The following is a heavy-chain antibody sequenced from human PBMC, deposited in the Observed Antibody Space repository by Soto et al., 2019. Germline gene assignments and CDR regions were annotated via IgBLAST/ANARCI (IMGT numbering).Heavy chain of an antibody. CDR2: ISAYNGNT. Sequence: ASVKVSCKASGYTFTSYGISWVRQAPGQGLEWMGWISAYNGNTNYAQKLQGRVTMTTDTSTSTAYMELRSLRSDDTAVYYCARARGNYPYYYGMDVWGQGTTVTVSS. J-gene: IGHJ6*02. CDR3: ARARGNYPYYYGMDV. CDR1: GYTFTSYG. D-gene: IGHD1-7*01. V-gene: IGHV1-18*01.